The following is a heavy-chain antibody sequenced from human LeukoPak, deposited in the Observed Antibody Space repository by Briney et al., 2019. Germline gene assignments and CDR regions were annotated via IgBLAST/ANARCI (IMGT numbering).Heavy chain of an antibody. Sequence: ASVKVSCKASGYTFTSYGISWVRQAPGQGLEWMGWISAYNGNTNYAQKLQGRVTMTTDKSTSTAYMELSSLRSEDTAVYYCAREGVSSSSRTSSDYWGQGTLVTVSS. CDR3: AREGVSSSSRTSSDY. CDR2: ISAYNGNT. V-gene: IGHV1-18*01. CDR1: GYTFTSYG. J-gene: IGHJ4*02. D-gene: IGHD6-13*01.